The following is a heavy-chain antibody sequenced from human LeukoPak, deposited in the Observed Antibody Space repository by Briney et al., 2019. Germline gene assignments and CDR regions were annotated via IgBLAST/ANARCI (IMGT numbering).Heavy chain of an antibody. Sequence: GGSLRLSCVASGFSFSNYGMHWVRQAPGKGLEWVALIYYDATNKYYIDSAKGRFTISRDNSKNTLYLQMSSLRVEDTAVYYCARQTTVATDSWGQGTLVTVSS. CDR3: ARQTTVATDS. CDR2: IYYDATNK. J-gene: IGHJ4*02. CDR1: GFSFSNYG. D-gene: IGHD4-23*01. V-gene: IGHV3-33*01.